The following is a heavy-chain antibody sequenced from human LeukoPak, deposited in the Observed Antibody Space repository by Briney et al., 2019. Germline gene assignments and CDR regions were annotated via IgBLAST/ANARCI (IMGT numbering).Heavy chain of an antibody. Sequence: GESLRLSCAASGFTLSNYGMHWVRQAPGKGLEWVAFIRYDGTNKYYADSVKGRFTISRDNSKNTLYLQMNSLRAEDTAVYYCAKEYYYGSENYYLPSAFDIWGQGTMVTASS. CDR2: IRYDGTNK. V-gene: IGHV3-30*02. CDR3: AKEYYYGSENYYLPSAFDI. J-gene: IGHJ3*02. D-gene: IGHD3-10*01. CDR1: GFTLSNYG.